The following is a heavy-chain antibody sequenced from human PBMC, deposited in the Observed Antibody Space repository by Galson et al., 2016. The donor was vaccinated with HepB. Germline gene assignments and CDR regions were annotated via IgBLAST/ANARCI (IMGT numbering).Heavy chain of an antibody. CDR2: IADRSGTI. V-gene: IGHV3-48*02. CDR1: GFNLNSYC. J-gene: IGHJ4*01. CDR3: ARVAGDILDTSAYHWDY. Sequence: SLRLSCADSGFNLNSYCINWFRQTPDKGLEWISYIADRSGTIYYADSVKGRFTTSRDNAKNSVSLQMSSLSEGDTAVDYCARVAGDILDTSAYHWDYWGQGTLGTVSS. D-gene: IGHD3-22*01.